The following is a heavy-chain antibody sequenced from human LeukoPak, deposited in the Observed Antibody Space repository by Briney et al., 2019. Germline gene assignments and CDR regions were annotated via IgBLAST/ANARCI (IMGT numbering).Heavy chain of an antibody. CDR1: GFTFSSYS. J-gene: IGHJ6*02. V-gene: IGHV3-48*02. Sequence: PGGSLRLSCAASGFTFSSYSMNWVRQAPGKGLEWVSYISSSSSTIYYADSVKGRFTISRDNAKNSLYLQMNSLRDEDTAVYYCARDGDLGYCSSTSCYPSYYYYGMDVWGQGTTVTVSS. CDR3: ARDGDLGYCSSTSCYPSYYYYGMDV. D-gene: IGHD2-2*03. CDR2: ISSSSSTI.